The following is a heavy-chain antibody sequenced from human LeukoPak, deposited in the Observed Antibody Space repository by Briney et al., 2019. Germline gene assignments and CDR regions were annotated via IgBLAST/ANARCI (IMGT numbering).Heavy chain of an antibody. CDR1: GGSISSYY. CDR2: LYYSGST. J-gene: IGHJ4*01. D-gene: IGHD2-15*01. Sequence: SETLSLTCTVSGGSISSYYWTWIRQPPGKGLEWIGSLYYSGSTNYNPSLKSRVTISVDTSKNQFSLKLSSLTAADTAVYYCARAVLSYCRGGSCPYFDYWGQGTLVTVSS. CDR3: ARAVLSYCRGGSCPYFDY. V-gene: IGHV4-59*01.